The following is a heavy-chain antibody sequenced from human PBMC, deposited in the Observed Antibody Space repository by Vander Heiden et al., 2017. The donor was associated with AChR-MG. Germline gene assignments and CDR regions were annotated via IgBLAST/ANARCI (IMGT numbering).Heavy chain of an antibody. V-gene: IGHV3-21*01. D-gene: IGHD6-6*01. J-gene: IGHJ4*02. CDR3: AREGGEYSSSSGPPPSDY. CDR1: GFTFSSYS. Sequence: CAASGFTFSSYSMNWVRQAPGKGLEWVSSISSSSSYIYYADSVKGRFTISRDNAKNSLYLQMNSLRAEDTAVYYCAREGGEYSSSSGPPPSDYWGQGTLVTVSS. CDR2: ISSSSSYI.